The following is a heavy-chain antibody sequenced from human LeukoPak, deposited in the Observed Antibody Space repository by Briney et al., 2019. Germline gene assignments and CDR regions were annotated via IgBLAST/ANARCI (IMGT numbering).Heavy chain of an antibody. CDR2: LFYSGNT. V-gene: IGHV4-59*01. CDR3: ARVPYCSSTSCP. D-gene: IGHD2-2*01. Sequence: SETLSLTCNVSGCSISTYYWSWIRQPPGKGLEWIGHLFYSGNTKYNPSLKSRVTISVDTSKNQFSLKLSSVTAADTAVYYCARVPYCSSTSCPWGQGTLVTVSS. CDR1: GCSISTYY. J-gene: IGHJ5*02.